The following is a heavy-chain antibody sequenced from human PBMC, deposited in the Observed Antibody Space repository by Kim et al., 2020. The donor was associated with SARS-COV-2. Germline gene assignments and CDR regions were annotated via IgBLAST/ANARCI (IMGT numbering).Heavy chain of an antibody. D-gene: IGHD2-2*01. V-gene: IGHV3-23*01. CDR1: GFTFSSYA. J-gene: IGHJ3*02. CDR3: AKDRIWDIVVVPAALYPFDI. CDR2: IIGSGGST. Sequence: GGSLRLSCAASGFTFSSYAMSWVRQAPGKGLEWVSAIIGSGGSTYYADSVKGRFTISRDNSKNTLYLQMNSLRAEDTAVYYCAKDRIWDIVVVPAALYPFDIWGQGTMVTVSS.